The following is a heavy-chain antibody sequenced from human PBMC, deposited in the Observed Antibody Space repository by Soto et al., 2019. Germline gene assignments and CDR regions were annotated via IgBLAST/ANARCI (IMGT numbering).Heavy chain of an antibody. Sequence: GGSLRLSCAASGFTFSSYAMSWVRQAPGKGLEWVSAIGGSGGSTYYADSVKGRFTISRDNSKNTLYLQMNSLRAEDTAVYYCAKVPVRIAVAGALDYWGQGTLVTVSS. CDR2: IGGSGGST. CDR3: AKVPVRIAVAGALDY. J-gene: IGHJ4*02. V-gene: IGHV3-23*01. CDR1: GFTFSSYA. D-gene: IGHD6-19*01.